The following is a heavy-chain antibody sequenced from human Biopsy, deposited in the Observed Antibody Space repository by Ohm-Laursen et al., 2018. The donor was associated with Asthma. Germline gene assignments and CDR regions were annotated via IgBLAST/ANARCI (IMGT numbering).Heavy chain of an antibody. D-gene: IGHD3-9*01. CDR1: GFTFDDYA. V-gene: IGHV3-9*01. CDR2: ISWNSGSI. Sequence: SLRLSCAASGFTFDDYAMHWVRQAPGKGLEWVSGISWNSGSIGYADSVKGRFTISRVNSKNTLYLQMNSLRAEDTAVYYCAKDRDYDILTGPPGFDYWGQGTLVTVSS. J-gene: IGHJ4*02. CDR3: AKDRDYDILTGPPGFDY.